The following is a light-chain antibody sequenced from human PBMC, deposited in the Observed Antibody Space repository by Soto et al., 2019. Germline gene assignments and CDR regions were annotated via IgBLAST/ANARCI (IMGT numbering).Light chain of an antibody. CDR3: QQLKSYPLT. V-gene: IGKV1-9*01. Sequence: IQLTQSPSSLSASVGDRVTITCRASQDISSYLAWYQQKPGRAPKLLIYVASTLQSGVPSRFSGSASGTDFTLTVSSLHPEDFANYYCQQLKSYPLTFGGGTKVEIK. J-gene: IGKJ4*01. CDR1: QDISSY. CDR2: VAS.